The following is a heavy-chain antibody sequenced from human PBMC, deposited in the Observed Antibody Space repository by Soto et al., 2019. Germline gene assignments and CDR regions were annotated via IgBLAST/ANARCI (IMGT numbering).Heavy chain of an antibody. Sequence: GASLKISCKGSGYSFTSYWIGWVRQMPGKGLEWMGIIYPGDSDTRYSPSFQGQVTISADKSISTAYLQWSSLKASDTAMYYCARQVKEITFGGVIVRSSEYYFDYWGQGTLVTVSS. D-gene: IGHD3-16*02. CDR2: IYPGDSDT. V-gene: IGHV5-51*01. CDR1: GYSFTSYW. J-gene: IGHJ4*02. CDR3: ARQVKEITFGGVIVRSSEYYFDY.